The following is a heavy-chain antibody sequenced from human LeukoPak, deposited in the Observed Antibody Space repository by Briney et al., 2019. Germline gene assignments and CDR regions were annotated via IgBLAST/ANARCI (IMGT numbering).Heavy chain of an antibody. CDR1: GYSISSGNY. D-gene: IGHD2-15*01. CDR3: RMDGDYYYYYMDV. Sequence: SETLSLTCTVSGYSISSGNYWGWIRQPPGKGLEWIGSIYHSGSTYYNPSLKSRVTISVDTSKNQFSLKLSSVTAADTAVYYCRMDGDYYYYYMDVWGKGTTVTVSS. J-gene: IGHJ6*03. V-gene: IGHV4-38-2*02. CDR2: IYHSGST.